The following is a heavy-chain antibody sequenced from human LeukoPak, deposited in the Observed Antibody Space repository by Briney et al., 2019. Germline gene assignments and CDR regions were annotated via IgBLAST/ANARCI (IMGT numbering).Heavy chain of an antibody. D-gene: IGHD4/OR15-4a*01. CDR2: VHYTGSA. J-gene: IGHJ6*02. Sequence: SETLSLTCTVSGISINTYYWSWIRQPPGKGLEWIGYVHYTGSADYNPSLKSRVTISLDTSKNQFSLKLTSATAADTAVYYCARDSWDYIAMDVWGPGTTVIVSS. CDR3: ARDSWDYIAMDV. V-gene: IGHV4-59*01. CDR1: GISINTYY.